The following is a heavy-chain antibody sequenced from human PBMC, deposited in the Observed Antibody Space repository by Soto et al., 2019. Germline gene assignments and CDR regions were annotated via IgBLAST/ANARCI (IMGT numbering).Heavy chain of an antibody. Sequence: QVQLVQSGAEVKKPGSSVKVSCKASGGTFSSYAISWVRQAPGQGLEWMGGIIPIFGTANYAQKFQGRVTITADESTSTAYMELSSLRSEDTAVYYCAQYPDILTGYEPGAFDIWGQGTMVTVSS. D-gene: IGHD3-9*01. CDR3: AQYPDILTGYEPGAFDI. CDR2: IIPIFGTA. CDR1: GGTFSSYA. J-gene: IGHJ3*02. V-gene: IGHV1-69*12.